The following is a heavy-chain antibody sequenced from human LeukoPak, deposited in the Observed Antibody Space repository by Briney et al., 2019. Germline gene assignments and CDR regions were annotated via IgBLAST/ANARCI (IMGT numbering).Heavy chain of an antibody. CDR1: GGTFSSYA. J-gene: IGHJ5*02. Sequence: ASVKVSCKASGGTFSSYAISWVRQAPGQGLEWMGGIIPIFGTANYAQKFQGRVTITADESTSTAYMELSSLRSEDTAVYYCARDVIGSSSRLTEYNWFDPWGQGTLVTVSS. D-gene: IGHD6-6*01. V-gene: IGHV1-69*01. CDR2: IIPIFGTA. CDR3: ARDVIGSSSRLTEYNWFDP.